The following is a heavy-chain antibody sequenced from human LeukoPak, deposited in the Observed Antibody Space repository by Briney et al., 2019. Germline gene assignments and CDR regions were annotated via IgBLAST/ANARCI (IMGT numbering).Heavy chain of an antibody. Sequence: GGSLRLSCAASGFTFSSYWMHWVRQAPGKGLVWVSRINSDGSTTYYADSVKGRFTISRDNSKNTLYLQMNSLRAEDTAVYYCARDPSLRAGGTRPLDYWGQGTLVTVSS. V-gene: IGHV3-74*01. J-gene: IGHJ4*02. CDR3: ARDPSLRAGGTRPLDY. CDR1: GFTFSSYW. D-gene: IGHD6-13*01. CDR2: INSDGSTT.